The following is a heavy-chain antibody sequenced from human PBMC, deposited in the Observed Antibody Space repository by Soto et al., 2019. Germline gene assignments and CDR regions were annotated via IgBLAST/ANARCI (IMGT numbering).Heavy chain of an antibody. Sequence: QVQLVQSGAAVKKPGSSVKVSCKASGGTFSSYAISWVRQAPGQGLEWMGGIIPIFGTANYEQKFQGRVTITADKSTSTAYREMSSLRSEDTAVYYCASRTRGLNIVDTAMTLTAAFDIWVQGTMVTVSS. J-gene: IGHJ3*02. D-gene: IGHD5-18*01. V-gene: IGHV1-69*06. CDR2: IIPIFGTA. CDR1: GGTFSSYA. CDR3: ASRTRGLNIVDTAMTLTAAFDI.